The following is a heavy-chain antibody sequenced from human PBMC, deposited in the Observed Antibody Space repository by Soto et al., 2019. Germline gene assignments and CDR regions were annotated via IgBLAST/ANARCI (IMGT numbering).Heavy chain of an antibody. J-gene: IGHJ4*02. CDR1: GYSFTSYG. CDR2: ISGHNGNT. V-gene: IGHV1-18*04. CDR3: ARHRFNYYDDTVYYYFDY. D-gene: IGHD3-22*01. Sequence: QVQLVQSAAEVKKPGASVKVSCKASGYSFTSYGISWVRQAPGQGPEWMGWISGHNGNTNHPQSLQGRATMTTDTSRNTAYMELRSLRSDDTAVYYCARHRFNYYDDTVYYYFDYWGQGTLVTVSS.